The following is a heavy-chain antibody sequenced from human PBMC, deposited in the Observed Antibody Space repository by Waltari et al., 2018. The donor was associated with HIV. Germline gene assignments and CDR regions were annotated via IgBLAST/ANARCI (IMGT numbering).Heavy chain of an antibody. CDR1: GGSISSGSYY. V-gene: IGHV4-61*02. D-gene: IGHD1-26*01. CDR2: IYTSGST. CDR3: ARVEWELLRTSLSDGAFDI. J-gene: IGHJ3*02. Sequence: QVQLQESGPGLVKPSQTLSLTCTVSGGSISSGSYYWSWIRQPAGKGLEWIGRIYTSGSTNYNPSLKSRVTISVDTSKNQFSLKLSSVTAADTAVYYCARVEWELLRTSLSDGAFDIWGQGTMVTVSS.